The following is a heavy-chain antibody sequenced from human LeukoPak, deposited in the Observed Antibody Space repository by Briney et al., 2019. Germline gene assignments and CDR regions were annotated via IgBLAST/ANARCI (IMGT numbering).Heavy chain of an antibody. CDR1: GGSISSSSYY. CDR3: ARGGYQLLYRWFDP. Sequence: SETLFLTCTVSGGSISSSSYYWGWIRQPPGKGLEWIGSIYYSGSTYYNPSLKSRVTISVDTSKNQFSLKLSSVTAADTAVYYCARGGYQLLYRWFDPWGQGTLVTVSS. J-gene: IGHJ5*02. D-gene: IGHD2-2*02. V-gene: IGHV4-39*01. CDR2: IYYSGST.